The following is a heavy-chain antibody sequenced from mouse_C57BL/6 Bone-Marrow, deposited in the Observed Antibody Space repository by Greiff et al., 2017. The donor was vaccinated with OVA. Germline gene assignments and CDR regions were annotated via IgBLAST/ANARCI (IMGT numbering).Heavy chain of an antibody. CDR1: GFTFSSYA. D-gene: IGHD4-1*01. CDR2: ISDGGSYT. Sequence: EVKLVESGGGLVKPGGSLKLSCAASGFTFSSYAMSWVRQTPEKRLEWVATISDGGSYTYYPDNVKGRFTISRDNAKNNLYLQMSHLKSEDTAMYYCARAGIHWYFDVWGTGTTVTVSS. J-gene: IGHJ1*03. CDR3: ARAGIHWYFDV. V-gene: IGHV5-4*03.